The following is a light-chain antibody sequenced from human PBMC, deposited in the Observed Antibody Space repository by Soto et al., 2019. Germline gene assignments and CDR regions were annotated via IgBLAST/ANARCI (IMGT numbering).Light chain of an antibody. CDR1: QSVSSY. CDR3: QQRSNWPVT. Sequence: EIVLTQSPATLSLSPGERATLSCRASQSVSSYLTWYQQKPGQAPRLLIYDASKRATGIPARFSGSGSGAVFTLTISSLEPEDFAVYFCQQRSNWPVTFGRGTKVEIK. V-gene: IGKV3-11*01. CDR2: DAS. J-gene: IGKJ4*01.